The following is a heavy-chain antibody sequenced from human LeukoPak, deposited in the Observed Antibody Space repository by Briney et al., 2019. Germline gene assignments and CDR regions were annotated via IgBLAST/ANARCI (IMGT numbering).Heavy chain of an antibody. Sequence: PSETLSLTCTISGGSVSDYYWSWIRQSPGKGLEWIGYIYYTGSTTYNPSLKSRVTISVDTSKNQFSLKLSSVTAADTAVYYCATGWELVAYWGQGTLVTVSS. D-gene: IGHD1-26*01. CDR1: GGSVSDYY. V-gene: IGHV4-59*02. CDR3: ATGWELVAY. J-gene: IGHJ4*02. CDR2: IYYTGST.